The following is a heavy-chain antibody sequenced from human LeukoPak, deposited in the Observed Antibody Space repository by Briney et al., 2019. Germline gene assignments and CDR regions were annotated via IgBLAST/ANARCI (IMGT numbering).Heavy chain of an antibody. D-gene: IGHD1-26*01. CDR3: ARDPKNGWEPPGDAFDI. J-gene: IGHJ3*02. V-gene: IGHV3-11*04. CDR1: GFTFSDYY. CDR2: ISSSGSTI. Sequence: GGSLRLSCAASGFTFSDYYMSWIRQAPGKGLEWGSYISSSGSTIYYADSVKGRFTISRDNAKNSLYLQMNSLRAEDTAVYYCARDPKNGWEPPGDAFDIWGQGTMVTVSS.